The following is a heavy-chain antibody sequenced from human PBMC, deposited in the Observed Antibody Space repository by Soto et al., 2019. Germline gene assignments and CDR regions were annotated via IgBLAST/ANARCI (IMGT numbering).Heavy chain of an antibody. J-gene: IGHJ4*02. CDR1: GITLSDNY. Sequence: QVHRVASGGGLVKPGGSLRLSCVASGITLSDNYMTWIRQAPGKGLEWLSYISNSDYTTYYADSVKGRFTISRDNAKNSLYLQLNGLRVEDTAVYYCASGKWSLDYWGQGILVTVSS. CDR3: ASGKWSLDY. D-gene: IGHD2-8*01. CDR2: ISNSDYTT. V-gene: IGHV3-11*01.